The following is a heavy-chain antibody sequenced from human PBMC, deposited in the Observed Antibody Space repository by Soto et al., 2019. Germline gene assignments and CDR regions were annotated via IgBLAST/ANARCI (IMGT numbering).Heavy chain of an antibody. CDR1: GGSITSGGYY. Sequence: VQLRESGPGLVKPSQTLSLTCKVSGGSITSGGYYWSWIRQHPVKGLEWIGYTYYTGITYYNPSLKGRVCISLDTYGSDFSLSLTSVTAADTAIYYCARGGSTWYGANWLDPWGPGTLVTVSS. CDR2: TYYTGIT. D-gene: IGHD6-13*01. V-gene: IGHV4-31*03. J-gene: IGHJ5*02. CDR3: ARGGSTWYGANWLDP.